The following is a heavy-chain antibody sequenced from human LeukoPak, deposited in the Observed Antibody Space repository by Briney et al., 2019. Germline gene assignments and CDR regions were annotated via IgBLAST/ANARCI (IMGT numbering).Heavy chain of an antibody. J-gene: IGHJ6*02. Sequence: PSETLSLTCAVYGGSFSGYYWSWIRQPPGKGLEWIGEINHSGSTNCNPSLKSRVTISVDTSKNQFSLKLSSVTAADTAVYYCARGIHYGSGSYYYGMDVWGQGTTVTVSS. CDR1: GGSFSGYY. V-gene: IGHV4-34*01. D-gene: IGHD3-10*01. CDR2: INHSGST. CDR3: ARGIHYGSGSYYYGMDV.